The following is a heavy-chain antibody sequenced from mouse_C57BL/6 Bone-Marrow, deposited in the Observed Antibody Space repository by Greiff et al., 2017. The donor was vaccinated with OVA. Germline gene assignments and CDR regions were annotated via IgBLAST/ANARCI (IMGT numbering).Heavy chain of an antibody. CDR1: GFTFSSYG. Sequence: EVQLQQSGGDLVKPGGSLKLSCAASGFTFSSYGMSWVRQTPDKRLEWVATISSGGSYTYYPDGVKGQFTISRNNAKNTLYLQVSSLKSEDTAMYYCERPHVYGSSYLDYWGQGTTLTVSS. CDR3: ERPHVYGSSYLDY. CDR2: ISSGGSYT. V-gene: IGHV5-6*01. J-gene: IGHJ2*01. D-gene: IGHD1-1*01.